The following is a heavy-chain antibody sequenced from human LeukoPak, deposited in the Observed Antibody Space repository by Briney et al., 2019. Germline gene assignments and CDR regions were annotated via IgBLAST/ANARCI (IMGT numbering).Heavy chain of an antibody. V-gene: IGHV4-31*03. J-gene: IGHJ3*02. CDR3: ARANPQEGTLAYCGGDCLALGAFDI. CDR1: GGSISSGGYY. Sequence: SETLSLTCTVSGGSISSGGYYWSWIRQHPGKGLEWIGYIYYSGSTYYNPSLKSRVTISVDTSKNQFSLKLSSVTAADTAVYYCARANPQEGTLAYCGGDCLALGAFDIWGQGTMVTVSS. CDR2: IYYSGST. D-gene: IGHD2-21*02.